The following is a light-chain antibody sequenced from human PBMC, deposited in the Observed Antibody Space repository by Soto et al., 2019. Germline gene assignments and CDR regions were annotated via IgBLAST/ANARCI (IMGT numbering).Light chain of an antibody. V-gene: IGLV2-23*01. CDR1: NSDVGSHNF. J-gene: IGLJ3*02. CDR3: CSLTNGATWV. Sequence: QSALTQPASVSGSPGQSITISCTGTNSDVGSHNFVSWYQQYPGKAPKLLIYEASKRPSGLSNRFSGSKSGNTASLTISGLQAEDEAEYYCCSLTNGATWVFGGGTKVTVL. CDR2: EAS.